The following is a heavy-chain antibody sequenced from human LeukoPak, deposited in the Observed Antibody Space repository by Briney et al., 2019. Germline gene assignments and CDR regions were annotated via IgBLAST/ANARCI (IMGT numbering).Heavy chain of an antibody. CDR2: IYYSGST. J-gene: IGHJ3*02. CDR1: GGSLSSYY. D-gene: IGHD3-22*01. CDR3: ALAPGAYYYDSSGYGAFDI. V-gene: IGHV4-59*01. Sequence: SETLSLTCTVSGGSLSSYYWSWIRQPPGKGLEWIGYIYYSGSTNYNPSLKSRVTISVDTSKNQFSLKLSSVTAADTAVYYCALAPGAYYYDSSGYGAFDIWGQGTMVTVSS.